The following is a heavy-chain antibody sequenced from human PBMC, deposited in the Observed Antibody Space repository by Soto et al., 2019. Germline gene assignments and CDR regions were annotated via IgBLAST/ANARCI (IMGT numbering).Heavy chain of an antibody. J-gene: IGHJ4*02. CDR3: ASGYYNRYYFDY. Sequence: SETLSLTCTVAGGSISSYYWSWIRQPPGKGLEWIGYIYYSGSTNYNPSLKSRVTISVDTSKNQFSLKLSSVTAADTALYYCASGYYNRYYFDYWGQGTLVTVSS. D-gene: IGHD3-9*01. V-gene: IGHV4-59*01. CDR2: IYYSGST. CDR1: GGSISSYY.